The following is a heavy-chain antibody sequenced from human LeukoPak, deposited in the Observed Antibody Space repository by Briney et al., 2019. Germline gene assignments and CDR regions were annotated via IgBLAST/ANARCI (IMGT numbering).Heavy chain of an antibody. V-gene: IGHV1-18*01. CDR2: ISAYNGNT. CDR1: GYTFTSYG. J-gene: IGHJ4*02. D-gene: IGHD4-23*01. CDR3: ARDHRGGNYERWPFDY. Sequence: VASVTVSCTASGYTFTSYGISWVRQAPGQGLEWMGWISAYNGNTNYAQKLQGRVTMTTDTSTSTAYMELRSLRSDDTAVYYCARDHRGGNYERWPFDYWGQGTLVTVSS.